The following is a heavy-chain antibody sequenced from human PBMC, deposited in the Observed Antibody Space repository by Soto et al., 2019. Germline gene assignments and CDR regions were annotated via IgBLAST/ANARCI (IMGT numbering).Heavy chain of an antibody. D-gene: IGHD3-3*01. CDR3: ACGSGSTYGYFDH. J-gene: IGHJ4*02. Sequence: SETLSLTCTVSGGSVTSDEDYWTWIRQSPGKGLEWIGYISNSGSTGYNPSLKTRLSMSVDRSKNQFTLRLTSVTAADTAVYFCACGSGSTYGYFDHWGQGTQVTVSS. V-gene: IGHV4-30-4*01. CDR1: GGSVTSDEDY. CDR2: ISNSGST.